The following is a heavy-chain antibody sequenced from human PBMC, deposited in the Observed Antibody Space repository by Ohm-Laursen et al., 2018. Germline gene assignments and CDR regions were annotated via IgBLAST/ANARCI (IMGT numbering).Heavy chain of an antibody. CDR2: IKQDGGQQ. CDR3: ARDLADSSGAPFDP. V-gene: IGHV3-7*01. Sequence: SLRLSCAASGFTFSSYWMSWVRQAPGKGLEWVANIKQDGGQQYYVDSVKGRFTISRDNAKNSLYLQMNGLRAEDTAVYYCARDLADSSGAPFDPWGQGTLITVSS. J-gene: IGHJ5*02. CDR1: GFTFSSYW. D-gene: IGHD3-22*01.